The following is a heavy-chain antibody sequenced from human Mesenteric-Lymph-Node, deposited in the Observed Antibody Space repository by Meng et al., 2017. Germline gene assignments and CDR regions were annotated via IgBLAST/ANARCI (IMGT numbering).Heavy chain of an antibody. D-gene: IGHD5-12*01. J-gene: IGHJ4*02. CDR1: GGSFSGYY. Sequence: QVQLQQWGAGLLKPSETLSLTCAVYGGSFSGYYWSWIRQPPGKGLEWIGEINHSGSTNYNPSLKSRVTISVDTSKNQFSLKLSSVTAADTAVYYCARGSRLRKLDYWGQGTLVTVSS. V-gene: IGHV4-34*01. CDR2: INHSGST. CDR3: ARGSRLRKLDY.